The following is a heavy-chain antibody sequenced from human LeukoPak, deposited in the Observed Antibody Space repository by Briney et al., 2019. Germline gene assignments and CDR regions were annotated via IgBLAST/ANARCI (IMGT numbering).Heavy chain of an antibody. J-gene: IGHJ6*02. CDR1: GFTVSSNY. D-gene: IGHD3-3*01. Sequence: GGSLRLSCAASGFTVSSNYMSWVCQAPGKGLEWVSVIYSGGSTYYADSVKGRFTISRHNSKNTLYLQMNSLRAEDTAVYYCARDGGSRYYYGMDVWGQGTTVTVSS. V-gene: IGHV3-53*04. CDR2: IYSGGST. CDR3: ARDGGSRYYYGMDV.